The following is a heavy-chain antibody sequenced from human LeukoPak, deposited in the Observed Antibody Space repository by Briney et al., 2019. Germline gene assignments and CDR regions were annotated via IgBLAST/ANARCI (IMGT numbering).Heavy chain of an antibody. V-gene: IGHV3-23*01. Sequence: PGGSLRLSCAASGFTFSSYAMSWVRQAPGKGLEWVSAISGSGGSTYYADSVKGRFTISRDNSKNTLYLQMNSLRDEDTAVYYCAKGGYSGYDYVGDIVVVVAATPFDYWGQGTLVTVSS. D-gene: IGHD2-15*01. CDR1: GFTFSSYA. J-gene: IGHJ4*02. CDR3: AKGGYSGYDYVGDIVVVVAATPFDY. CDR2: ISGSGGST.